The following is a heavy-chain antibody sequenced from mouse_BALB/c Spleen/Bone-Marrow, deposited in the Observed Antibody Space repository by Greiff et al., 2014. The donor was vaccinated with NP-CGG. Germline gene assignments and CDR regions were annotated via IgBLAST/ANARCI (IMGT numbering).Heavy chain of an antibody. CDR1: GFTFTDYF. CDR2: IRNKPNGYTT. CDR3: ARDYSGYFDF. V-gene: IGHV7-3*02. Sequence: VQLKESGGGLVQPGGSLRLSCTTSGFTFTDYFMNWVRQPPGKALEWLGFIRNKPNGYTTEYNPSVKGRFTISRDNSQGILYLQMNTLRAEDSAIYYCARDYSGYFDFWGQGTTLTVSS. D-gene: IGHD5-1*01. J-gene: IGHJ2*01.